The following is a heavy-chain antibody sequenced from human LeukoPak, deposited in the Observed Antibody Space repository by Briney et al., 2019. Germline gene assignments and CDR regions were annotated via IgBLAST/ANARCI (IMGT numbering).Heavy chain of an antibody. D-gene: IGHD3-10*01. CDR1: GGSISSGGYY. CDR3: ARTQGGPSSRRYYHYYMDV. Sequence: PSETLSLTCTVSGGSISSGGYYWSWIRQHPGKGLEWIGYIYYSGSTYYNPSLKSRVTISVDTSKNQFSLKLSSVTAADTAVYYCARTQGGPSSRRYYHYYMDVWGKGTTVTVSS. CDR2: IYYSGST. J-gene: IGHJ6*03. V-gene: IGHV4-31*03.